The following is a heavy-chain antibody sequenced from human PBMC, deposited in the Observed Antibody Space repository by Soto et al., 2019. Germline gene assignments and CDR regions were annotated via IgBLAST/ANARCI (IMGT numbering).Heavy chain of an antibody. CDR3: ARYSYDYNWFDP. Sequence: SGPTLVNPTETLTLTCTVSGFSLSNARMGVSWIRQPPGKALERLAHIFSNDEKSYSTSLKSRLTISKDTSKSQVVLTMTNMDPVDTATYYCARYSYDYNWFDPWGQGTLVTVSS. V-gene: IGHV2-26*01. J-gene: IGHJ5*02. CDR1: GFSLSNARMG. CDR2: IFSNDEK. D-gene: IGHD5-18*01.